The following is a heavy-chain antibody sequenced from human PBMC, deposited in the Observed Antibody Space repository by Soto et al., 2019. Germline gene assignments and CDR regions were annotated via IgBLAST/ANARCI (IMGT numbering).Heavy chain of an antibody. CDR3: AKGRYGAVAGSSTFDY. V-gene: IGHV3-30*18. J-gene: IGHJ4*02. Sequence: QVQLVESGGGVVQPGRSLRLSCAASGFTFSSYGMHWVRQAPGKGLEWVAVISYDGSNKYYADSVKGRFTISRDNSKNTLYLQMNSLRAEDTAVYYCAKGRYGAVAGSSTFDYWGQGTLVTVSS. D-gene: IGHD6-19*01. CDR1: GFTFSSYG. CDR2: ISYDGSNK.